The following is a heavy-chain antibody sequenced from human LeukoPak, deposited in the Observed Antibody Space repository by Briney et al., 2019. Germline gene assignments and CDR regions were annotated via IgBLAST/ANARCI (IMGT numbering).Heavy chain of an antibody. J-gene: IGHJ4*02. CDR3: AKLAAPTN. CDR2: INNDGSSA. CDR1: GFTFSSYW. V-gene: IGHV3-74*01. Sequence: GGSLRLSCAASGFTFSSYWMYWVRQAPGKGLVWVSRINNDGSSATYADSVKGRFTISRDNAKNTLYLQMNSLRAEDTAIYYYAKLAAPTNWGQGTLVTVSS. D-gene: IGHD3-3*02.